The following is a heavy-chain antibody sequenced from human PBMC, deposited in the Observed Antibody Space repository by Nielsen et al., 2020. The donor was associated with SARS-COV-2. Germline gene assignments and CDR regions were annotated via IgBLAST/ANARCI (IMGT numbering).Heavy chain of an antibody. CDR3: ARVLSSSYGMDV. J-gene: IGHJ6*02. Sequence: GSLRLSCTVSGGSISSYYWSWIRQPPGKGLEWIGYIYYSGSTYYNPSLKSRVTISVDTSKNQFSLKLSSVTAADTAVYYCARVLSSSYGMDVWGQGTTVTVSS. V-gene: IGHV4-59*08. CDR2: IYYSGST. D-gene: IGHD2-8*01. CDR1: GGSISSYY.